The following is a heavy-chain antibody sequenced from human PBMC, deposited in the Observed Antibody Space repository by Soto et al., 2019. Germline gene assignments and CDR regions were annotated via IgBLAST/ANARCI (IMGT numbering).Heavy chain of an antibody. CDR1: GFTFSSYG. CDR3: AREYYDILTGYVPAPNSLHYYMDF. D-gene: IGHD3-9*01. V-gene: IGHV3-30*03. CDR2: ISYDGSNK. Sequence: GGSLRLSCAASGFTFSSYGMHWVRQAPGKGLEWVAVISYDGSNKYYADSVKGRFTISRDNSKNTLYLQMNSLRAEDTAVYYCAREYYDILTGYVPAPNSLHYYMDFWGKGTTVTVSS. J-gene: IGHJ6*03.